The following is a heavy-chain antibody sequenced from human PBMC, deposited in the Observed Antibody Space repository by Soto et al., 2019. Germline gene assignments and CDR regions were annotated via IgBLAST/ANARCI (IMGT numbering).Heavy chain of an antibody. J-gene: IGHJ6*02. CDR3: AKNPSITIFGVVSPHYYYYGMDV. CDR2: ISYDGSNK. CDR1: GFTFSSYG. Sequence: SLRLSCAASGFTFSSYGMHWVRQAPGKGLEWVAVISYDGSNKYYADSVKGRFTISRDNSKNTLYLQMNSLRAEDTAVYYCAKNPSITIFGVVSPHYYYYGMDVWGQGTTVTVSS. V-gene: IGHV3-30*18. D-gene: IGHD3-3*01.